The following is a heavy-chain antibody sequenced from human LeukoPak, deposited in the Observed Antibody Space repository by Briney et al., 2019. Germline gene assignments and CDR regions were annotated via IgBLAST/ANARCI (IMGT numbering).Heavy chain of an antibody. CDR2: ISSVSGST. D-gene: IGHD6-13*01. V-gene: IGHV3-23*01. CDR1: GCTFSSYA. Sequence: GGSLTLTCAASGCTFSSYAMNWVRQAAGKGLEWVSGISSVSGSTCYAYSVKCRFTISRDNSKNTLYLQMKRLRTEDTEEYSCAKGIARGNEYCGQGKLVTVSS. CDR3: AKGIARGNEY. J-gene: IGHJ4*02.